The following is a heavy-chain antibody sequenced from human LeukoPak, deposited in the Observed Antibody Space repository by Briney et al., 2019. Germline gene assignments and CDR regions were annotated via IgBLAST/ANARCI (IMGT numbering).Heavy chain of an antibody. D-gene: IGHD5-18*01. CDR3: AKGPAMGPDTGFDY. V-gene: IGHV3-9*01. CDR1: GFTFDDYA. J-gene: IGHJ4*02. Sequence: TGRSLRLSCAASGFTFDDYAMHWVRQAPGKGLEWVSGISWNSGSIGYADSVKGRFTISRDNAKNSLYLQMNSLRAEDTALYYCAKGPAMGPDTGFDYWGQGTLVTVSS. CDR2: ISWNSGSI.